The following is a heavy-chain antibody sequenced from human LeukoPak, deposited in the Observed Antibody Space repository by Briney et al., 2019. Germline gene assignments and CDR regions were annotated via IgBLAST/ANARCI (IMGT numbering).Heavy chain of an antibody. V-gene: IGHV1-69*04. J-gene: IGHJ4*02. CDR2: IIPILGIA. CDR1: GGTFSSYA. Sequence: SVKVSCKASGGTFSSYAISWVRQAPGQGLEWMGRIIPILGIANYAQKFQGRVTITADKSTSTAYMELSSLRSEDTAVYCCARAYRYFGDDGDYWGQGTLVTVSS. D-gene: IGHD3-16*02. CDR3: ARAYRYFGDDGDY.